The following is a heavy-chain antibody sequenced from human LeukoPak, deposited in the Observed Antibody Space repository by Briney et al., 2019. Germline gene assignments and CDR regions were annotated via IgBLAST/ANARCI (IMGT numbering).Heavy chain of an antibody. J-gene: IGHJ4*02. Sequence: PSETLSLTCAVYGGSFSGYYWSWIRQPPGKGLEWIGEINHSGSTNYNPSLKSRVTISVDTSKNQFSLKLSSVTAADTAVYYCARVSYYDSSGNRGAFDYWDQGTLVTVSS. CDR1: GGSFSGYY. CDR3: ARVSYYDSSGNRGAFDY. CDR2: INHSGST. V-gene: IGHV4-34*01. D-gene: IGHD3-22*01.